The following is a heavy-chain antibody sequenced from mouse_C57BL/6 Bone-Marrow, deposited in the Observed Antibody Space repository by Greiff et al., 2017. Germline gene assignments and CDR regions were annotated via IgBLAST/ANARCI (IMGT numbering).Heavy chain of an antibody. D-gene: IGHD1-1*01. V-gene: IGHV5-15*01. J-gene: IGHJ2*01. Sequence: EVMLVESGGGLVQPGGSLKLSCAASGFTFSDYGMAWVRQAPRKGPEWVAFISNLAYSIYYADTVTGRCTISRENAKNTLYLEMSSLRSEDTAMYYCARQITTVVGDDYFDYWGQGTTLTVSS. CDR3: ARQITTVVGDDYFDY. CDR2: ISNLAYSI. CDR1: GFTFSDYG.